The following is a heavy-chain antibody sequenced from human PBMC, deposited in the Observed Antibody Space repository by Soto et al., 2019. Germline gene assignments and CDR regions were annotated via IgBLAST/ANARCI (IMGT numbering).Heavy chain of an antibody. CDR3: ARGRGFMSRNALDL. Sequence: QLQLQRRGAGLLRPSETLSLTCVVSGGPFRGYYWSWIRQSPGKGLEWIGEINHSGSSNSNPSLKCRVTISVDMSKTQFSMNLTSVTAADAAVYYCARGRGFMSRNALDLWGQGTRVIVSS. CDR1: GGPFRGYY. J-gene: IGHJ3*01. D-gene: IGHD2-2*01. V-gene: IGHV4-34*01. CDR2: INHSGSS.